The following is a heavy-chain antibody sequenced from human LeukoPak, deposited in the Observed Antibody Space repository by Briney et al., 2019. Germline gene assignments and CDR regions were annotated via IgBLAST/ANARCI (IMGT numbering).Heavy chain of an antibody. D-gene: IGHD4-17*01. CDR1: GFTFSIYA. CDR2: ISYDGSNK. V-gene: IGHV3-30-3*01. CDR3: ARDRGDYGDKRPLDYYYGMDV. Sequence: GGSLRLSCAASGFTFSIYAMHWVRQAPGKGLEWVAVISYDGSNKYYADSVKGRFTISRDNSKNTLYLQMNSLRAEDTAVYYCARDRGDYGDKRPLDYYYGMDVWGQGTTVTVSS. J-gene: IGHJ6*02.